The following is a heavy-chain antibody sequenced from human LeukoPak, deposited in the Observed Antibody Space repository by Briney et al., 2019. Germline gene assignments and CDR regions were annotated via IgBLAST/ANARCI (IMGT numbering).Heavy chain of an antibody. CDR3: AKDLIRGYYDILTGYEPGGGSDY. Sequence: GGSLRLSCAASGFTFSSYGMHWVRQAPGKGLEWVAFIRYDGSNKYYADSVKGRFTISRDNSKNTLYPQMNSLRAEDTAVYYCAKDLIRGYYDILTGYEPGGGSDYWGQGTLVTVSS. D-gene: IGHD3-9*01. CDR1: GFTFSSYG. J-gene: IGHJ4*02. V-gene: IGHV3-30*02. CDR2: IRYDGSNK.